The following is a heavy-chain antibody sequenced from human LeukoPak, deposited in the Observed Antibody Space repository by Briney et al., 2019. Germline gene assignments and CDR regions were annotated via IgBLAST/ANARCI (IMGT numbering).Heavy chain of an antibody. D-gene: IGHD1-26*01. V-gene: IGHV4-31*03. Sequence: SQTLSLTCTVSGVSISSGGYYWSWIRQHPGKGLEWIVYIYYSGSTYYNPSLKSRVTISVDTSKNQFSLKLSSVTAADTAVYYCARSTFEGIVGATRGAFDIWGQGTMVTVSS. CDR2: IYYSGST. CDR1: GVSISSGGYY. CDR3: ARSTFEGIVGATRGAFDI. J-gene: IGHJ3*02.